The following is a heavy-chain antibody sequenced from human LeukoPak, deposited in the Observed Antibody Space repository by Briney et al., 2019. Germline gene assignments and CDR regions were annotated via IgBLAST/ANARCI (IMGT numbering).Heavy chain of an antibody. V-gene: IGHV4-39*07. CDR2: IYYTGTT. D-gene: IGHD6-13*01. CDR3: AAAGTPYYYYYYMDV. CDR1: GGSISSSSYC. J-gene: IGHJ6*03. Sequence: SETLSLTCTVSGGSISSSSYCWGWIRQPPGKGLEWIGSIYYTGTTHYNPSLKSRVTISLDTSRNQFSLRLSSVTAADTAVYYCAAAGTPYYYYYYMDVWGKGTTVTVSS.